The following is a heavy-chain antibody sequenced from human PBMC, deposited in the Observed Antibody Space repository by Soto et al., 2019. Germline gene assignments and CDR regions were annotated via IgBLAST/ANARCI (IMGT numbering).Heavy chain of an antibody. D-gene: IGHD6-13*01. J-gene: IGHJ6*02. V-gene: IGHV1-2*02. Sequence: ASVKVSCKASGYTFTGYYMHWVRQAPGQGLEWMGWINPNSGGTNYAQKFQGRVTMTRDTSISTAYMELSRLRSDDTAVYYCARDWVYSSSWVYYYYGMDVWGQGTTVTAP. CDR2: INPNSGGT. CDR3: ARDWVYSSSWVYYYYGMDV. CDR1: GYTFTGYY.